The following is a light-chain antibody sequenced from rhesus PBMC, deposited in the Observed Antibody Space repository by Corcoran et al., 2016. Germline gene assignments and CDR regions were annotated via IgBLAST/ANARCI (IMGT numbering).Light chain of an antibody. CDR1: QNIYSN. J-gene: IGKJ3*01. V-gene: IGKV1S12*01. CDR2: GAS. Sequence: DIQMTQSPSALSASVGDRVTISCRASQNIYSNLAWYQKKPGKAPKLLIYGASRLQTGIPSRFSGSGSVTDFTLTISSLQPEYSAAYYCQHYYDNPFTFGPGTKLDIK. CDR3: QHYYDNPFT.